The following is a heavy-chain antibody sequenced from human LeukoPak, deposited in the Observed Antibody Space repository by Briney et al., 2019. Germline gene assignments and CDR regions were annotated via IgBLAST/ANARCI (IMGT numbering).Heavy chain of an antibody. D-gene: IGHD3-22*01. V-gene: IGHV3-11*03. CDR2: ISSSSSYI. J-gene: IGHJ4*02. Sequence: GGSLRLSCAASGFTFSDYYMSWIRQAPGKGLEWVSFISSSSSYIYYADSVKGRFTISRDNAKNSLYLQMNSLRAEDTAVYYCARNAASGVVVITSFDYWGQGTLVTVSS. CDR1: GFTFSDYY. CDR3: ARNAASGVVVITSFDY.